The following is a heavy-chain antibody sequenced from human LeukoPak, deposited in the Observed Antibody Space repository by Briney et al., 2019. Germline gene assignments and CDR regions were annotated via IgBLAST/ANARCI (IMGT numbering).Heavy chain of an antibody. V-gene: IGHV1-69*05. Sequence: SVKVSCKASGGTFSSYAISWVRQAPGQGLEWMGGIIPILGTANYAQKFQGRVTITTDESTSTAYMELSSLRSEDTAVYYCARDRGYSGSYYPNNWFDPWGQGTLVTVSS. D-gene: IGHD1-26*01. J-gene: IGHJ5*02. CDR3: ARDRGYSGSYYPNNWFDP. CDR1: GGTFSSYA. CDR2: IIPILGTA.